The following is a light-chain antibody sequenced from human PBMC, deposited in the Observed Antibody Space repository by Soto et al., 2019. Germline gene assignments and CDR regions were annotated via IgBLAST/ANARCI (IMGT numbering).Light chain of an antibody. CDR2: AAS. Sequence: IHMTQSPSTLSASVGDRVTITCRASQSISNWLAWYQQKPGKAPKLLIFAASSLQSGVPSRFSGSRSGPDFTLTISSLQPEDFATYYCQQSYSSPPTFGQGTKVDIK. CDR1: QSISNW. V-gene: IGKV1-39*01. J-gene: IGKJ1*01. CDR3: QQSYSSPPT.